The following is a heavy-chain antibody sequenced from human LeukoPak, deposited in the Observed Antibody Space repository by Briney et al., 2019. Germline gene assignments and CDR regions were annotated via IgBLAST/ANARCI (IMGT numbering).Heavy chain of an antibody. J-gene: IGHJ2*01. CDR3: ARLQLGPGGYYRYFDL. CDR2: IRGSGVNT. CDR1: GDSITSGTYY. D-gene: IGHD3-22*01. Sequence: ETLSLTCTVSGDSITSGTYYWGWTRQPPGKGPEWVSAIRGSGVNTYYADSVKGRFTISRDNAKNTLYLQMNSLRAEDTAVYYCARLQLGPGGYYRYFDLWGRGTPVTVSS. V-gene: IGHV3-23*01.